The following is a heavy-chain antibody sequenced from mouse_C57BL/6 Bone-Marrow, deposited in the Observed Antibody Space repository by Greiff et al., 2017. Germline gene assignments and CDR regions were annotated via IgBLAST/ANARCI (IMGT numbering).Heavy chain of an antibody. CDR3: PRYYGRVYAMDY. CDR2: INPGSGGT. J-gene: IGHJ4*01. V-gene: IGHV1-54*01. CDR1: GYAFTNYL. D-gene: IGHD1-1*01. Sequence: QVQLQQSGAELVRPGTSVKVSCKASGYAFTNYLIEWVKQRPGQGLEWIGVINPGSGGTNYNEKFKGKATLTADKSSSTAYMQLSSLTSEDSAVYFCPRYYGRVYAMDYWGQGTSVTVSS.